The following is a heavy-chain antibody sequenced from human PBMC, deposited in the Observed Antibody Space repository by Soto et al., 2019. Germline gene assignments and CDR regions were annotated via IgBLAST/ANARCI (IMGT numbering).Heavy chain of an antibody. Sequence: ASVKVSCAASGFTFSSYSMNWVRQAPGKGLEWVSSISSSSSYIYYADSVKGRFTISRDNAKNSLYLQMNSLRAEDTAVYYCALGYCSSTSCELFDIWGQGTMVTVSS. CDR1: GFTFSSYS. CDR2: ISSSSSYI. J-gene: IGHJ3*02. D-gene: IGHD2-2*01. V-gene: IGHV3-21*01. CDR3: ALGYCSSTSCELFDI.